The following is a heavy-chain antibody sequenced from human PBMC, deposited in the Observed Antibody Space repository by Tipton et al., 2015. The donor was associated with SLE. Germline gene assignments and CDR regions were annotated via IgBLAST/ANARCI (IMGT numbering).Heavy chain of an antibody. D-gene: IGHD3-3*01. J-gene: IGHJ4*02. CDR3: ARRRYYNFWKE. Sequence: TLSLTCAVYGESFTDRYWSWIRQPPGKGLEWIGEINHSGTTYYNPSLKSRVTISRDTPNDQFSLRLNSVTAADSGVYYCARRRYYNFWKEWGQGTLVSVSS. CDR2: INHSGTT. CDR1: GESFTDRY. V-gene: IGHV4-34*01.